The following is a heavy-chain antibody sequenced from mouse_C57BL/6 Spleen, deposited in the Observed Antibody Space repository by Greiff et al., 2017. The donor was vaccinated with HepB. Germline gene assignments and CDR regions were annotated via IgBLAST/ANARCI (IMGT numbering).Heavy chain of an antibody. J-gene: IGHJ1*03. CDR1: GFNIKDYY. D-gene: IGHD1-1*01. CDR3: ARPPITTVVYWYFDV. Sequence: EVKLQQSGAELVKPGASVKLSCTASGFNIKDYYMHWVKQRTEQGLEWIGRIDPEDGETKYAPKFQGKATITADTSSNTAYLQLSSLTSEDTAVYYCARPPITTVVYWYFDVWGTGTTVTVSS. CDR2: IDPEDGET. V-gene: IGHV14-2*01.